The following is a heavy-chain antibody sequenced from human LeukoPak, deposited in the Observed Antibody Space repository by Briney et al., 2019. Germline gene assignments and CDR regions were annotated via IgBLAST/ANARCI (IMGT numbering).Heavy chain of an antibody. CDR3: ARGAVAGSDDTFDY. CDR2: IWYDGSNK. CDR1: GFTFSSYG. J-gene: IGHJ4*02. V-gene: IGHV3-33*01. Sequence: GGSLRLSCAASGFTFSSYGMHWVRQAPGKGLEWVAVIWYDGSNKYYADSVKGRFTISRDNSKNTLYLQMNSLSAEDTAVYYCARGAVAGSDDTFDYWGQGTLATVSS. D-gene: IGHD6-19*01.